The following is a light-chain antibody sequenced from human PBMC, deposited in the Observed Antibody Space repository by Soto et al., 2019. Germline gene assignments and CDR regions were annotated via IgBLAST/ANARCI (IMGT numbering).Light chain of an antibody. CDR3: AAWDDSLNGVV. J-gene: IGLJ2*01. Sequence: QSALTQPPSASGTPGQRVTISCSGSSSNFGSYTVNWYQQFPGTAPKLLIYSNYQRPSGVPDRFSGSKSGTSASLAISGLQSEDEADYYCAAWDDSLNGVVFGGGTKLTVL. CDR1: SSNFGSYT. V-gene: IGLV1-44*01. CDR2: SNY.